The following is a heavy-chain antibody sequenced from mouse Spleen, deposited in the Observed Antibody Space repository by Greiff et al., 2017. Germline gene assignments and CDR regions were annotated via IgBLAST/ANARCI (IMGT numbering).Heavy chain of an antibody. D-gene: IGHD2-1*01. CDR2: IDPSDSYT. Sequence: QVQLQQPGAELVRPGTSVKLSCKASGYTFTSYWMHWVKQRPGQGLEWIGVIDPSDSYTNYNQKFKGKATLTVDTSSSTAYMQLSSLTSEDSAVYYCARGRVTMYFDVWGAGTTVTVSS. CDR3: ARGRVTMYFDV. CDR1: GYTFTSYW. J-gene: IGHJ1*01. V-gene: IGHV1-59*01.